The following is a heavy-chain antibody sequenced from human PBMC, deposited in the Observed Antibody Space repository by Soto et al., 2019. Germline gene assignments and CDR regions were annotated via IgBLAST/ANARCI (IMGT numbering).Heavy chain of an antibody. CDR1: GYTFTGYY. Sequence: ASVKVSCKASGYTFTGYYMHWVRQAPGQGLEWMGWISAYNGNTNYAQKLQGRVTMTTDTSTSTAYMELRSLRSDDTAVYYCARGISGSYYVAFDYWGQGTLVTVSS. CDR2: ISAYNGNT. D-gene: IGHD1-26*01. V-gene: IGHV1-18*04. CDR3: ARGISGSYYVAFDY. J-gene: IGHJ4*02.